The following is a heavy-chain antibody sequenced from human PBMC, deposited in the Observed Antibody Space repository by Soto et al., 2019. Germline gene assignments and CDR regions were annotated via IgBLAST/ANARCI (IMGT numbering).Heavy chain of an antibody. CDR1: GGTFSSYA. CDR2: IIPIFGTA. D-gene: IGHD3-22*01. Sequence: SVKVSCKASGGTFSSYAISWVRQAPGQGLEWMGGIIPIFGTANYAQKFQGRVTITADESTSTAYMELSSLRSEDTAVYYCAGALMYYYDGSGYYRNWFDPWGQGTLVTVSS. CDR3: AGALMYYYDGSGYYRNWFDP. V-gene: IGHV1-69*13. J-gene: IGHJ5*02.